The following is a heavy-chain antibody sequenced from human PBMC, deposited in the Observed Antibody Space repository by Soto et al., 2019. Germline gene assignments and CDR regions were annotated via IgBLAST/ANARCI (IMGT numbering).Heavy chain of an antibody. CDR1: GGFVSSGSYY. V-gene: IGHV4-34*01. CDR2: MSHSDGT. CDR3: ARVERGTATTVVDAFDI. D-gene: IGHD1-1*01. Sequence: QVQLQQWGAGLLKPSETLSLTCAVYGGFVSSGSYYWSWIRQPPGKGLEWIGEMSHSDGTHFNPSLKSRVTISVDTSKNQFSLKMSSVIAADTALYYCARVERGTATTVVDAFDIWGPGTMVTVSS. J-gene: IGHJ3*02.